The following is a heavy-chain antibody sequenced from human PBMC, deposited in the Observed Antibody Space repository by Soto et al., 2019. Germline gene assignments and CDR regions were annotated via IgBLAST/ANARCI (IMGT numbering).Heavy chain of an antibody. J-gene: IGHJ6*02. Sequence: QVQLQESGPGLVKPSETLSLTCTVSGGSVSSMSYYWTWIRQPPGKGLEWIGYIYYSGSTNYNPSHKSQVTISVDTSKNQFTLRLTSVTAADTAVYYCAREDIVLVPAAIRGYYYYGLDVWGQGTTVTVSS. CDR2: IYYSGST. CDR1: GGSVSSMSYY. CDR3: AREDIVLVPAAIRGYYYYGLDV. D-gene: IGHD2-2*01. V-gene: IGHV4-61*01.